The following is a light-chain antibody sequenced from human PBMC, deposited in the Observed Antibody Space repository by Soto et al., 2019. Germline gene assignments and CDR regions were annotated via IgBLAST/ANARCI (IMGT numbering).Light chain of an antibody. CDR2: NVN. J-gene: IGLJ1*01. Sequence: QSALIQPPAVSGSPGQSVTISCTGTSNDVGSYDYVSWYQQHPGTVPKPMIYNVNTQPSGVPGRFSGSKSGNTASMTISGLQAEDEADYYFCSYKTVACVFGSGTKVTVL. CDR1: SNDVGSYDY. CDR3: CSYKTVACV. V-gene: IGLV2-11*01.